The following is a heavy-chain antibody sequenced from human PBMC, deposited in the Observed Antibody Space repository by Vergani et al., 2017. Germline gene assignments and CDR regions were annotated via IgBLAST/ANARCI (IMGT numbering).Heavy chain of an antibody. V-gene: IGHV5-51*03. CDR1: ESSFISNE. D-gene: IGHD3-3*02. CDR3: TRNVPCGDGAFLDFDH. J-gene: IGHJ4*02. Sequence: EVMLVQSGAEVKKPGESLKISCKYSESSFISNEIAWVRQMSGKGLQWMGNINPIDSKIAYSPSFQGQAIMSLDKSITTAYLQWRSLKASDTAIYYCTRNVPCGDGAFLDFDHWGKETQVTVSS. CDR2: INPIDSKI.